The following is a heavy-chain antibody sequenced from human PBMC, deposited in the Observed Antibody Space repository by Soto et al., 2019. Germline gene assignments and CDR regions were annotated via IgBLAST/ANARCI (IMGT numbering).Heavy chain of an antibody. Sequence: EVQLVESGGGLVQPGGSLRLSCAASGFTFSSYWMSWVRQAPGKGLEWVANIKQDGSEKYYVDTVKGRFTISRDNAKNSLYLQMNSLRAEDTAVYYCARVLGSTTVGDNWYFELWGRGTLVTVSS. D-gene: IGHD4-17*01. CDR3: ARVLGSTTVGDNWYFEL. J-gene: IGHJ2*01. V-gene: IGHV3-7*01. CDR2: IKQDGSEK. CDR1: GFTFSSYW.